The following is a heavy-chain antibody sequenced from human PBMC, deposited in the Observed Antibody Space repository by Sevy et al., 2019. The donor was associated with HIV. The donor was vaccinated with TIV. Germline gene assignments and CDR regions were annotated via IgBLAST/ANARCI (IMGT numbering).Heavy chain of an antibody. CDR2: IHYTGST. D-gene: IGHD4-17*01. CDR1: GGSFIRGDYY. J-gene: IGHJ6*02. Sequence: SETLSLTCSVSGGSFIRGDYYLSWVRQPPGRGLEWIGYIHYTGSTDYNPSLESRVTISVDTSKNQFSLKLTSVTAADTAVYYCARDEGDYGDKSYYYGMDVWGRGTTVTVSS. V-gene: IGHV4-30-4*01. CDR3: ARDEGDYGDKSYYYGMDV.